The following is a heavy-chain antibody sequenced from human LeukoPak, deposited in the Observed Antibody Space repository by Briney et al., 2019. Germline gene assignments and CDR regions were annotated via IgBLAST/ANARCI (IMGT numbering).Heavy chain of an antibody. J-gene: IGHJ4*02. CDR3: ARDPYDSSWGLCYFDY. Sequence: GGSLRLSCSASGFTFSSYAMQWVRQAPGKGLEYVSTVSSNGGSTYYADTVKGRFTISRDNSKNTLYLQMSSLRAEDTAVYYCARDPYDSSWGLCYFDYWGQGNLVTVSS. V-gene: IGHV3-64D*06. CDR2: VSSNGGST. CDR1: GFTFSSYA. D-gene: IGHD3-22*01.